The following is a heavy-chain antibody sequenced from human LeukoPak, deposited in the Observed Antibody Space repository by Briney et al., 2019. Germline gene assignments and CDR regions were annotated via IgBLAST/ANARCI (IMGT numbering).Heavy chain of an antibody. CDR1: GFTFSSYA. Sequence: GGSLRLSCAASGFTFSSYAMSWVRQAPGKGLEWVSAISGSGGSTYYADSVKGRFTISRDNSKNTLYLQMNSLRAEDTAVYYCAKDDGESPWFFGNDYWGQGTLVTVSS. J-gene: IGHJ4*02. D-gene: IGHD3-3*01. CDR2: ISGSGGST. V-gene: IGHV3-23*01. CDR3: AKDDGESPWFFGNDY.